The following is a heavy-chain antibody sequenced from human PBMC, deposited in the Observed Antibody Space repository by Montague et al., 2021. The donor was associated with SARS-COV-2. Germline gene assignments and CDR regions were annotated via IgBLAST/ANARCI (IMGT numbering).Heavy chain of an antibody. V-gene: IGHV3-33*01. D-gene: IGHD3-3*01. CDR3: ARDHRGWSGYYLDY. CDR1: GFTFSSYG. Sequence: SLRLSCAASGFTFSSYGMHWVRQAPGKGLEWVAVIWYDGSNKYYADSVKGRFTISRDNSKNTLYLQMNSLRAEDTAVYYCARDHRGWSGYYLDYWGQGTLVTVPS. CDR2: IWYDGSNK. J-gene: IGHJ4*02.